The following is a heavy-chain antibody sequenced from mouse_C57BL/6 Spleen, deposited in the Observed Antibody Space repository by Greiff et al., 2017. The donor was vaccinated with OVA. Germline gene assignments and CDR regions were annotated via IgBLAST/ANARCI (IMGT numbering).Heavy chain of an antibody. Sequence: EAGGGLVQPKGSLKLSCAASGFSFNTYAMNWVRQAPGKGLEWVARIRSKSNNYATYYADSVKDRFTISRDDSESMLYLQMNNLKTEDTAMYYCVRWTRGFAYWGQGTLVTVSA. CDR1: GFSFNTYA. J-gene: IGHJ3*01. V-gene: IGHV10-1*01. CDR3: VRWTRGFAY. CDR2: IRSKSNNYAT.